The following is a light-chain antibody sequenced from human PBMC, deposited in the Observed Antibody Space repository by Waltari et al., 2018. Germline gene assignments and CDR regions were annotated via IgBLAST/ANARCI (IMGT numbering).Light chain of an antibody. CDR2: EVS. J-gene: IGLJ3*02. CDR1: SSDIGGYNY. Sequence: QSALTQPASVSGSPGQSITIPCTGTSSDIGGYNYVSWFQQPPGKAPKVIIYEVSKRPSGVSPRFSGSKSGNTASLTISGLQADDEADYYCGSYTSSSSLDVVFGGGTELTVL. V-gene: IGLV2-14*03. CDR3: GSYTSSSSLDVV.